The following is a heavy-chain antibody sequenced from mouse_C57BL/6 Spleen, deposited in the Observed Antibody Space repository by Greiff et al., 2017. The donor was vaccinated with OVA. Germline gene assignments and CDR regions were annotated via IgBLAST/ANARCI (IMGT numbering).Heavy chain of an antibody. J-gene: IGHJ3*01. V-gene: IGHV5-4*01. CDR2: ISDGGSYT. Sequence: EVNLVESGGGLVKPGGSLKLSCAASGFTFSSYAMSWVRQTPEKRLEWVATISDGGSYTYYPDNVKGRFTISRDNAKNNLYLQMSHLKSEDTAMYYCARDDGYYRMFAYWGQGTLVTVSA. CDR1: GFTFSSYA. CDR3: ARDDGYYRMFAY. D-gene: IGHD2-3*01.